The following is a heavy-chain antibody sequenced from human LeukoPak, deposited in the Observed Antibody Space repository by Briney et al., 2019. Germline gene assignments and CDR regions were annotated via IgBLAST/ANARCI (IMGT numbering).Heavy chain of an antibody. J-gene: IGHJ4*02. V-gene: IGHV5-51*01. CDR1: GYSFTSYW. D-gene: IGHD6-13*01. CDR2: IYPGNSNT. CDR3: ARHLFSSTWLSIDY. Sequence: GESLKISCKGSGYSFTSYWIGWVRQMPGKGLEWMGIIYPGNSNTKYSPSFQGQVTISADKSISTAYLQWSSLKASDTAMYYCARHLFSSTWLSIDYWGQGTLVTVSS.